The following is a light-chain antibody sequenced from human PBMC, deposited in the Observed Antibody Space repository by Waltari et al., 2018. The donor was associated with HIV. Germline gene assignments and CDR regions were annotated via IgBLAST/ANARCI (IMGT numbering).Light chain of an antibody. J-gene: IGLJ3*02. Sequence: QFVLTQAPSVSAAPGQNVTISCSGSSSNIGNNYVSWYQHFPGTAPKLLIYDMNKRPSGIPDRFSGSKSGTSATLAIAGLQTGDEDDYYCGTWDSSLSVGLFGGGTKVTVL. V-gene: IGLV1-51*01. CDR2: DMN. CDR1: SSNIGNNY. CDR3: GTWDSSLSVGL.